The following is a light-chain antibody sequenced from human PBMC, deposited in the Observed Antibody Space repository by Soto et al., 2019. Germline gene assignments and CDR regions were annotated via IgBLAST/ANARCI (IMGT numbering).Light chain of an antibody. Sequence: DIPMTQSPSSLSASVGDRVTITCQASPDISKYLHWYQQKPGKAPKLLIYDASNLETGVPSRFGGSGSGTDFTCTINSVQPEDIETYYCQQYVHKITFGGGTKVEI. J-gene: IGKJ4*01. CDR1: PDISKY. CDR3: QQYVHKIT. V-gene: IGKV1-33*01. CDR2: DAS.